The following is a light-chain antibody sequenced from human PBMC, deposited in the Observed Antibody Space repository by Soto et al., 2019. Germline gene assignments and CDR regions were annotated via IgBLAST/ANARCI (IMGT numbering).Light chain of an antibody. CDR1: QSVSDW. V-gene: IGKV1-5*03. J-gene: IGKJ5*01. CDR3: QQTYSAPIT. CDR2: KTS. Sequence: DIQMTQSPSTLSASVGDRVTLSCRASQSVSDWLAWYQHKPGTAPKLLIYKTSTLESGVPSRFSGSGSGTDFTLTISSLQPEDFVTYYCQQTYSAPITFGQGTRLEI.